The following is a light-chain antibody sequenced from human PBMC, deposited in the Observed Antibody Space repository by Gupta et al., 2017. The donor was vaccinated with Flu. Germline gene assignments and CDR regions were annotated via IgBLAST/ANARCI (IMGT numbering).Light chain of an antibody. J-gene: IGKJ1*01. V-gene: IGKV2-30*01. CDR1: ESLLYSDVNTY. CDR3: MQGTWCSPET. Sequence: DVVMMQSPLSMPFTLGQPSSITCRSSESLLYSDVNTYLRWFQQRPGQSPRRLIYKVSNRDSGVPDRFSGGGSGTDFTLTISRVEDEDVGIYYCMQGTWCSPETVGQGTKVEIK. CDR2: KVS.